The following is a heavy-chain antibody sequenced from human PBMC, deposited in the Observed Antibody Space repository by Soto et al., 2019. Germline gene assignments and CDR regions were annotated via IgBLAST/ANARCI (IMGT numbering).Heavy chain of an antibody. CDR2: INQDGSDQ. CDR3: ATSMRHTLNP. D-gene: IGHD2-8*01. V-gene: IGHV3-7*01. Sequence: EVQVVESGGGLVQPGGSLRLSCAASGFTFSSHWMTWVRQVPGKGLEWVANINQDGSDQYYVDSVKGRFTISRDNAKNSLCLHMNSLRVEDTAVYYCATSMRHTLNPWGQGTRVTVSS. J-gene: IGHJ5*02. CDR1: GFTFSSHW.